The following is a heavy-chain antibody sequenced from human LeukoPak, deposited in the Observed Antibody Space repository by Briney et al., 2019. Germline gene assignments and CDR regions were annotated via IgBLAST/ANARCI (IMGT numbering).Heavy chain of an antibody. CDR1: GGSISSYY. CDR2: IYYSGST. J-gene: IGHJ3*02. D-gene: IGHD2-15*01. Sequence: SETLSLTCTVSGGSISSYYWSWIRQPPGKGLEWIGYIYYSGSTNYNPSLTSRVTISVDTSKNQFSLKLSSVTAADTAVYYCARDRYCSGGSCSRRAIDTWGQGTMVTVS. CDR3: ARDRYCSGGSCSRRAIDT. V-gene: IGHV4-59*01.